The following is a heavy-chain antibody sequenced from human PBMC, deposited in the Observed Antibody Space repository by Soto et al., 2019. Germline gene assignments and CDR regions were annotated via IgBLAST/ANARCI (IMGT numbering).Heavy chain of an antibody. Sequence: ESGGGLVKPGGSLRLSCAASGFTFSSYSMNWVRQAPGKGLEWVSSISSDSNYIYYADSLKGRFTTSRDNAKNSLFLQMNSLRAEDTAVYYGARVTTVVPPGMAVWGQGTTVTVSS. V-gene: IGHV3-21*01. CDR2: ISSDSNYI. J-gene: IGHJ6*02. D-gene: IGHD4-17*01. CDR3: ARVTTVVPPGMAV. CDR1: GFTFSSYS.